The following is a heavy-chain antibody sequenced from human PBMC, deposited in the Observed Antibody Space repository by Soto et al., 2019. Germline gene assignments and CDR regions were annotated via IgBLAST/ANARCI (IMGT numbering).Heavy chain of an antibody. Sequence: PGGSLRLSCAASGFTFNYYAMKWVRQAPGKGLEWVSAISGSGGDTYYADSVKGRFTISRDNSKNTLYLQMNSLRAEDTAVYYCAKDLGVATITSDYWGQGTLVTVS. CDR2: ISGSGGDT. D-gene: IGHD5-12*01. CDR1: GFTFNYYA. J-gene: IGHJ4*02. CDR3: AKDLGVATITSDY. V-gene: IGHV3-23*01.